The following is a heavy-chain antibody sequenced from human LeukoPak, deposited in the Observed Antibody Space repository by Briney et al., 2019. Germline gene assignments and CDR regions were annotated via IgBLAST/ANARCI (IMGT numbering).Heavy chain of an antibody. Sequence: PSETLSLTCTVSGGSISSGSYYWSWIRQPAGKGLEWIGRIYTSGSTNYNPSLKSRVTISVDTSKNQFSLKLSSVTAADTAVYYCAREEYYYDSSGYYYGNLGYWGQGTLVTVSS. CDR1: GGSISSGSYY. CDR2: IYTSGST. D-gene: IGHD3-22*01. CDR3: AREEYYYDSSGYYYGNLGY. J-gene: IGHJ4*02. V-gene: IGHV4-61*02.